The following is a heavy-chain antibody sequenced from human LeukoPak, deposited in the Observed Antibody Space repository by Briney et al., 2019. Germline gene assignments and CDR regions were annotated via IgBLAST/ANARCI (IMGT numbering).Heavy chain of an antibody. V-gene: IGHV6-1*01. CDR3: ARTPARPPPYYYYYYMDV. CDR2: TYYRSKWYN. D-gene: IGHD6-6*01. CDR1: GDSVSSNSAA. Sequence: SQTLSLTCAISGDSVSSNSAAWNWIRQSPSRGLEWLGRTYYRSKWYNDYAVSVKSRITINPDTSKNQFSLQLNSVTPEDTAVYYCARTPARPPPYYYYYYMDVWGKGTTVTVSS. J-gene: IGHJ6*03.